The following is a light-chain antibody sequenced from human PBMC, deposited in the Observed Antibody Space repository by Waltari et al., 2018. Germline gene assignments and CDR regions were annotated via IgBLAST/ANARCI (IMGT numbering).Light chain of an antibody. CDR2: GAS. Sequence: EIVLTQSPATLSVSPGERATLSGRASQRVSSNLAWYQHKPGPTPRLLSSGASTRATGVPGRFSGSGSGTEFTLTSSSLQSEDVAVYYCQQYNDWPPPWTFGQGTRVEIK. CDR1: QRVSSN. CDR3: QQYNDWPPPWT. J-gene: IGKJ1*01. V-gene: IGKV3-15*01.